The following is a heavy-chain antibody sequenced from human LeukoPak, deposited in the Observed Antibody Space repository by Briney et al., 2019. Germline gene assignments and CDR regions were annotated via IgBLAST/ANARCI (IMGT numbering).Heavy chain of an antibody. V-gene: IGHV3-23*01. D-gene: IGHD4-23*01. CDR3: ATFSYAGNAGGSVGP. J-gene: IGHJ5*02. CDR2: IRPSGDNT. CDR1: GFTFSSYD. Sequence: SGGSLRLSCAASGFTFSSYDMSGVRQAPGRGLEGGSSIRPSGDNTYYGDSVKGRFTISRDNSKNTVYLQMNSLRAEDTAVYYCATFSYAGNAGGSVGPWGQGTLVTVSS.